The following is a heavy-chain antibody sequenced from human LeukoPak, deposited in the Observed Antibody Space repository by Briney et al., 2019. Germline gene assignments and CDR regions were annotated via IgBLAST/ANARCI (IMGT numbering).Heavy chain of an antibody. J-gene: IGHJ2*01. CDR3: ARDAGGYDILTGYFDL. CDR2: INPNSGGT. V-gene: IGHV1-2*04. D-gene: IGHD3-9*01. CDR1: GYTFTGYY. Sequence: ASVKVSCKASGYTFTGYYMHWVRQAPGQGLEWMGWINPNSGGTNYAQKFQGWVTMTRDTSISTAYMELSRLSSDDTAVYYCARDAGGYDILTGYFDLWGRGTLVTVSS.